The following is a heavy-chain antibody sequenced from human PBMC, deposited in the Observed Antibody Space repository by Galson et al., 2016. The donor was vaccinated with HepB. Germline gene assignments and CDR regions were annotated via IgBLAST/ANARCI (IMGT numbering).Heavy chain of an antibody. CDR3: ARLNWDYGDYGWSGH. D-gene: IGHD4-17*01. J-gene: IGHJ4*02. CDR1: GYTFTTFG. V-gene: IGHV1-69*13. CDR2: IIPMFGTA. Sequence: SVKVSCKASGYTFTTFGIAWVRRAPGQGLEWMGGIIPMFGTANYAQKFQGRVTIIADESTSTAYMELSSLRSEDTAVYYCARLNWDYGDYGWSGHWGQGTLVTVSS.